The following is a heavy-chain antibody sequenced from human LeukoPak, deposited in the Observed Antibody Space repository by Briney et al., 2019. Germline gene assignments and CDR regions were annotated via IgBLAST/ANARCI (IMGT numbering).Heavy chain of an antibody. Sequence: ASVKVSCKASGYTFTSYYMHWVRQAPGQGLEWMGIINPSGGTTTYAQKFQGRVTMTRNTSISTAYMELNSLRSEDTAVYYCARAWFGETWYFDLWGRGTLVTVSS. CDR1: GYTFTSYY. J-gene: IGHJ2*01. V-gene: IGHV1-46*01. CDR3: ARAWFGETWYFDL. CDR2: INPSGGTT. D-gene: IGHD3-10*01.